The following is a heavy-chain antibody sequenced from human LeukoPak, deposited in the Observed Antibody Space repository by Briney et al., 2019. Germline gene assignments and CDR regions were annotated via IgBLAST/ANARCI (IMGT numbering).Heavy chain of an antibody. D-gene: IGHD3-10*01. V-gene: IGHV1-46*01. Sequence: ASVKVSCKASGYTFTSYYMHWVRQAPGQGPEWMGIINPSGGSTSYAQKFQGRVTMTRDTSTSTVYMELSSLRSEDTAVYYCARAMVRGVIISPFDYWGQGTLVTVSS. J-gene: IGHJ4*02. CDR2: INPSGGST. CDR3: ARAMVRGVIISPFDY. CDR1: GYTFTSYY.